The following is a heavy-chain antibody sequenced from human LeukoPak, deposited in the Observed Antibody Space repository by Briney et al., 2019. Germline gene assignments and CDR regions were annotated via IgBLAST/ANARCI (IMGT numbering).Heavy chain of an antibody. CDR3: TRDWGIAVAAPTDYFDF. D-gene: IGHD6-19*01. Sequence: QPGRSLRLSSTASGFSFGDYAMCWFRPAPGKGLGWAGFIRSKAYGGTTDSAACVKGRFTISRDDSKCIDYLQMNSLKTEDTAVYYCTRDWGIAVAAPTDYFDFWGQGTLVTVSS. CDR1: GFSFGDYA. J-gene: IGHJ4*02. CDR2: IRSKAYGGTT. V-gene: IGHV3-49*03.